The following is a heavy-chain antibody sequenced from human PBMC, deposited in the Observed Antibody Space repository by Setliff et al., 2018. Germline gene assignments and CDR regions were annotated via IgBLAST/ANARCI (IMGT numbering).Heavy chain of an antibody. J-gene: IGHJ6*03. Sequence: SETLSLTCTVSGGSISSRNYYWGWIRQPPGKGLEWIGSIYYSGSTYYNPSLKSRITISVDTSKNQFSLKLSSVTAADTAVYYCARETTMTYYFYYMDVWGKGTTVTVSS. D-gene: IGHD4-17*01. CDR3: ARETTMTYYFYYMDV. CDR2: IYYSGST. V-gene: IGHV4-39*02. CDR1: GGSISSRNYY.